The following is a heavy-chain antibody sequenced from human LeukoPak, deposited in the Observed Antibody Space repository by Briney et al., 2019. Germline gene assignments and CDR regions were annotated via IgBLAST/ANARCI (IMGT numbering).Heavy chain of an antibody. Sequence: PGGSLRLSCAASGFTFTLYGMTWVRQAPGKGLEWVSGISGSGAGTYYADSVKGRFTISRDNSKNALFLQMNSLRAEDTAVYFCAKLGTYWGFDLWGRGTLVTVSS. D-gene: IGHD7-27*01. J-gene: IGHJ2*01. CDR2: ISGSGAGT. V-gene: IGHV3-23*01. CDR1: GFTFTLYG. CDR3: AKLGTYWGFDL.